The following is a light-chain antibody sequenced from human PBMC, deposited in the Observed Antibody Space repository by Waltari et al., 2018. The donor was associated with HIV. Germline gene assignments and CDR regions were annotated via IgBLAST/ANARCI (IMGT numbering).Light chain of an antibody. CDR1: SSNKRADHH. CDR2: GNT. V-gene: IGLV1-40*01. CDR3: QSYDSSLSAWV. J-gene: IGLJ3*02. Sequence: QSVLTQPPSLSGAPGQRVTISCTGTSSNKRADHHVHWYHQLPGTAPKLLIYGNTIRPSGVPDRFSGSKSGTSASLAITGLQADDEADYYCQSYDSSLSAWVFGGGTKLTVL.